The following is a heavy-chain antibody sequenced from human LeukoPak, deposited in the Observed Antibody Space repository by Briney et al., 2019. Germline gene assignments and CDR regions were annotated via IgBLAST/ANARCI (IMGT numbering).Heavy chain of an antibody. V-gene: IGHV3-23*01. Sequence: GGSLRLSCAASGFTFSSYAMSWVRQAPGKGLEWVSAFSGSGGNTYYADSVKGRFTISRDSSKNTLYLQMNSLRAEDTAVYYCAKVAGSSIYNWFDPWGQGTLVTVSA. J-gene: IGHJ5*02. CDR1: GFTFSSYA. CDR3: AKVAGSSIYNWFDP. D-gene: IGHD6-13*01. CDR2: FSGSGGNT.